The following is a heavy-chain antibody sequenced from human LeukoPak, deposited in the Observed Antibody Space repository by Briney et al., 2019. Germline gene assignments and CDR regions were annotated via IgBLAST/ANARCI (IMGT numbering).Heavy chain of an antibody. CDR1: GGTFSSYA. V-gene: IGHV1-69*05. CDR2: FIPIIGSA. J-gene: IGHJ4*02. CDR3: ARGNPHDY. Sequence: SVKVSRKASGGTFSSYAINWVRQAPGQGLEWVGGFIPIIGSANYAQNFQGRVTITTDESTSTAYMELNSLRSEDTAVYYCARGNPHDYWGQGTLVTVSS. D-gene: IGHD1-14*01.